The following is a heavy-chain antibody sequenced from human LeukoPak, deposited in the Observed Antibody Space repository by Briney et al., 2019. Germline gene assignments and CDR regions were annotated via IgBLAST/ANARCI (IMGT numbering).Heavy chain of an antibody. Sequence: GGSLRLSCAASGFTFSSYWMHWVRQAPGKGLVWVSRINSDGSSTSYADSVKGRFTISRDNAKNTLYLQMNSLRAEDTAVYYCARDPGGYCSSISRYDDDAFDIWGQGTMVTVSS. CDR2: INSDGSST. D-gene: IGHD2-2*01. CDR1: GFTFSSYW. CDR3: ARDPGGYCSSISRYDDDAFDI. J-gene: IGHJ3*02. V-gene: IGHV3-74*01.